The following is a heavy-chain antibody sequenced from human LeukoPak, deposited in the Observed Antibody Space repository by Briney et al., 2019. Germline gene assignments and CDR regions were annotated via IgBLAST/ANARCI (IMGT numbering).Heavy chain of an antibody. D-gene: IGHD7-27*01. CDR1: GGSISSSSYY. CDR3: ARDGNWGWAFDI. CDR2: IYYSGST. Sequence: SETLSLTCTVSGGSISSSSYYWGWIRQPPGKGLEWIGSIYYSGSTYYNPSLKSRVTISVDTSKNQFSLKLSSVPAADTAVYYCARDGNWGWAFDIWGQGTMVTVSS. J-gene: IGHJ3*02. V-gene: IGHV4-39*07.